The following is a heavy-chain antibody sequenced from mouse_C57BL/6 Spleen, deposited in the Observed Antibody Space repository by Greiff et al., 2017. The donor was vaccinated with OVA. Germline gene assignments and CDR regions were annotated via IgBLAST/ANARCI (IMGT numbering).Heavy chain of an antibody. Sequence: QVQLQQPGAELVKPGASVKLSCKASGYTFTSYWMHWVKQRPGQGLEWIGMIHPNSGSTNYNEKLKSKATLTVDKSSSTAYMQLSSLTSEDSAVYYCAGPSKTYFDYWGQGTTLTVSS. CDR3: AGPSKTYFDY. J-gene: IGHJ2*01. V-gene: IGHV1-64*01. CDR1: GYTFTSYW. CDR2: IHPNSGST.